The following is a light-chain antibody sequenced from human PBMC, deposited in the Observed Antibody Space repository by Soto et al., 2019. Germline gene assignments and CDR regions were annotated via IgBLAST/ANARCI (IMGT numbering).Light chain of an antibody. V-gene: IGLV1-47*01. J-gene: IGLJ1*01. CDR3: AAWDDSLIASYV. Sequence: QSLLTQPPSASGTPGQRVTISCSGSSSNFGNNYVFWYQKFPGTAPKLLIYRNNQRPSGVPDRFSGSKSGTSASLAISGLRSEDEADYYCAAWDDSLIASYVFGTGTKVTAL. CDR2: RNN. CDR1: SSNFGNNY.